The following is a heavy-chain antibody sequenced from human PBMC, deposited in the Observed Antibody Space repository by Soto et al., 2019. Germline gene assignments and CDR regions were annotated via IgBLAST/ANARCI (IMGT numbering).Heavy chain of an antibody. J-gene: IGHJ4*02. V-gene: IGHV3-11*06. D-gene: IGHD7-27*01. CDR1: GFAFTDYH. Sequence: GGSLRLSCEASGFAFTDYHMSWIRQAPGKGLEWVALISETGSHTAYAESVKGRFTISRDNARPSVFLQMNSLRSDDTAVYFCARSLRATSPLTFWGQGTPVTVSS. CDR3: ARSLRATSPLTF. CDR2: ISETGSHT.